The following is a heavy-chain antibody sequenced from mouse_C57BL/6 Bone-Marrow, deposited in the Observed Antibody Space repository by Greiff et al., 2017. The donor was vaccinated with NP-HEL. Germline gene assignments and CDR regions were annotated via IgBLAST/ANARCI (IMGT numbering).Heavy chain of an antibody. CDR1: GFTFSNYW. V-gene: IGHV6-3*01. J-gene: IGHJ2*01. Sequence: EVQLQESGGGLVQPGGSMKLSCVASGFTFSNYWMNWVRQSPEKGLEWVAQIRLKSDNYATHYAESVKGRFTISRDDSKSSVYLQMNNLRAEDTGIYYCTAYYSLDYWGQGTTLTVSS. D-gene: IGHD2-12*01. CDR3: TAYYSLDY. CDR2: IRLKSDNYAT.